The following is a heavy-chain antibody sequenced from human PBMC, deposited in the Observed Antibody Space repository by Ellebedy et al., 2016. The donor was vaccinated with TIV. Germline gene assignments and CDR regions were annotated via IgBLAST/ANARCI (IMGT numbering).Heavy chain of an antibody. CDR2: IYYGGST. J-gene: IGHJ4*02. D-gene: IGHD6-19*01. Sequence: MPGGSLRLSCTVSGGSISSYYWGWIRQPPGKGLEWIGSIYYGGSTYYNPSLKSRVTISVDTSKNQVSLKLSSVTAADTAVYYCARHPLEWLVGPMYFDYWGQGTLVTVSS. CDR1: GGSISSYY. V-gene: IGHV4-39*01. CDR3: ARHPLEWLVGPMYFDY.